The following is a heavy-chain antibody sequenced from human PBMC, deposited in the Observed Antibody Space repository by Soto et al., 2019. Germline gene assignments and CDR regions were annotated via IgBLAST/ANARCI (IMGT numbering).Heavy chain of an antibody. V-gene: IGHV1-69*13. J-gene: IGHJ5*02. D-gene: IGHD2-2*01. CDR1: GGTFSSYA. CDR2: IIPIFGTA. CDR3: ARELRWECSSTSCYLDWFDP. Sequence: GASVKLSCTDSGGTFSSYAISWVRQAPGQGLEWMGGIIPIFGTANYAQKFQGRVTITADESTSTAYMELSSLRSEDTAVYYCARELRWECSSTSCYLDWFDPWGQGTLVTVSS.